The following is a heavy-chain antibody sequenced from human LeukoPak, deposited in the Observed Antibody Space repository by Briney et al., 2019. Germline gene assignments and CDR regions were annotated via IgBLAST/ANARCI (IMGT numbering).Heavy chain of an antibody. Sequence: PGGSLRLSCVASGFTFSDCFMSWIRQAPGKGLEWVSYISSSSSTIYYADSVKGRFTISRDNAKNSLYLQMNSLRAEDTAVYYCAMAVGYWGQGTLVTVSS. CDR3: AMAVGY. D-gene: IGHD4-23*01. CDR1: GFTFSDCF. CDR2: ISSSSSTI. J-gene: IGHJ4*02. V-gene: IGHV3-11*04.